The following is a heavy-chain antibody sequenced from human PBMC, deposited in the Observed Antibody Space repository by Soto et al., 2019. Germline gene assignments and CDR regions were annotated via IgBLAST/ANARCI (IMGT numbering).Heavy chain of an antibody. CDR1: GYTFTSYD. J-gene: IGHJ3*02. V-gene: IGHV1-8*01. CDR2: VNPNSGNT. D-gene: IGHD3-16*02. Sequence: ASVKVSCKASGYTFTSYDINWVRQATGQGLEWMGWVNPNSGNTGYAQKFRGRGTMTRNTSISTAYMELSSLRSEDTAVYYCARGRSYDYIWGSYRASDAFDIWGQGTMVTVSS. CDR3: ARGRSYDYIWGSYRASDAFDI.